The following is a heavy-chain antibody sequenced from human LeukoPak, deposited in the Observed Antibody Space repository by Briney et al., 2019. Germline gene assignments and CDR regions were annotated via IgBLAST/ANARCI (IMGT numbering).Heavy chain of an antibody. Sequence: GGSLRLSCAASGVTFSDHYMSWIRQAPGKGLEWLSYINSGGDSIYYADSVKGRFTISRDNAKNSVSLQMNSLRAEDTAVYYCASSSYGSGFYYFYYMDVWGKGTTVTVSS. CDR2: INSGGDSI. D-gene: IGHD3-10*01. CDR1: GVTFSDHY. V-gene: IGHV3-11*04. J-gene: IGHJ6*03. CDR3: ASSSYGSGFYYFYYMDV.